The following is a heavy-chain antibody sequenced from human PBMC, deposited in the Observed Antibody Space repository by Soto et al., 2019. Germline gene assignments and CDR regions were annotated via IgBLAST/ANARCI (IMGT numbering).Heavy chain of an antibody. Sequence: HPGGSLRLSCAASGFTFSTYAMNWVRQFPGRGLEWVSYISSSSAIDYADSVKGRFTVSRDNAKNSLYLQMNSLRDEDTAVYYCASDRSLGSNWYYYLETWGQGTLVTVSS. J-gene: IGHJ5*01. CDR3: ASDRSLGSNWYYYLET. D-gene: IGHD3-16*01. CDR2: ISSSSAI. CDR1: GFTFSTYA. V-gene: IGHV3-48*02.